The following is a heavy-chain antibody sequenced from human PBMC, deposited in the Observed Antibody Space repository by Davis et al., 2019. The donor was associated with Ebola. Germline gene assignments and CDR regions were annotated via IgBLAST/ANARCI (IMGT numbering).Heavy chain of an antibody. Sequence: ASVKVSCKAVGDTLTSYAMTWVRQAPGQGLEWMGIINPRGGSTSYAQKFQGRVTMTRDTSTSTVYMELSSLRSEDTAVYYCARGTHIVGATLLYYYYGMDVWGKGTTVTVSS. CDR2: INPRGGST. CDR1: GDTLTSYA. V-gene: IGHV1-46*01. D-gene: IGHD1-26*01. J-gene: IGHJ6*04. CDR3: ARGTHIVGATLLYYYYGMDV.